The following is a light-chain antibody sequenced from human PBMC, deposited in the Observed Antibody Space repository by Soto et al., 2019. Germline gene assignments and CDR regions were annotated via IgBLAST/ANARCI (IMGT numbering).Light chain of an antibody. J-gene: IGKJ1*01. CDR3: QQSYSTPPT. Sequence: DIEVTQSPSSLSASVGDIFSVTCLASQSISSYLNWYQQKPGKAPKLLIYAASSLQSGVPSRFSGSGSGTDFTLTISSLQPEDFATYYCQQSYSTPPTFGQGTKVDIK. CDR2: AAS. V-gene: IGKV1-39*01. CDR1: QSISSY.